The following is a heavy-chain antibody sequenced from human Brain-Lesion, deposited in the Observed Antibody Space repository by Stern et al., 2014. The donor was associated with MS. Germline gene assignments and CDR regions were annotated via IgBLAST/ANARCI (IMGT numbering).Heavy chain of an antibody. D-gene: IGHD3-10*01. V-gene: IGHV3-7*01. J-gene: IGHJ6*02. CDR3: AREDFYPNSYGSGMGYYYFGMDV. CDR2: IKQDGSGD. CDR1: GFTFSSYW. Sequence: EVQLVQSGGGLVQPGGSLRLSCAASGFTFSSYWMSWVRQAPGKGLEWVAKIKQDGSGDYYVDSVKGRFTTSRDNAKSPLYLQMNSLRAGDTAVFYCAREDFYPNSYGSGMGYYYFGMDVWGQGPTATVS.